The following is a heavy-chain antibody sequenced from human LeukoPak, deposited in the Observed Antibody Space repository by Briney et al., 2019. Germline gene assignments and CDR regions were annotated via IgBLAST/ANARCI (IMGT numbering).Heavy chain of an antibody. CDR2: INWNGGST. D-gene: IGHD4/OR15-4a*01. CDR3: ARAPGTMHRNWFDP. J-gene: IGHJ5*02. Sequence: GGSLGLSCAASGFTFDDYGMSWVRQAPGKGLEWVSGINWNGGSTGYADSVKGRFTISRDNAKNSLYLQMNSLRAEDTALYYCARAPGTMHRNWFDPWGQGTLVTVSS. CDR1: GFTFDDYG. V-gene: IGHV3-20*04.